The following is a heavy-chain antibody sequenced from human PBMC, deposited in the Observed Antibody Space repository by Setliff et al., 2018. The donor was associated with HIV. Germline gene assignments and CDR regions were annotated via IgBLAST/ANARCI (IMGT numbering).Heavy chain of an antibody. D-gene: IGHD6-13*01. Sequence: PGGSLRLSCVASGFTFSTYWMSWVRQAPGKGPEWVANIKEDGSARYYVDSVKGRFTVSRDNAKNSLFLQMNSLSVKDTAVYYCARKAAALDYWGRGTLVTVS. J-gene: IGHJ4*01. CDR3: ARKAAALDY. V-gene: IGHV3-7*01. CDR1: GFTFSTYW. CDR2: IKEDGSAR.